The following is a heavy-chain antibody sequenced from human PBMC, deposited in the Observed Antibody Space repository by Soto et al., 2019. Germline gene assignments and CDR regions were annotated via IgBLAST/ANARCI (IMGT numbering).Heavy chain of an antibody. CDR1: GGSVSSGSYY. CDR2: IYYSGST. J-gene: IGHJ6*02. Sequence: SETLSLTCTVSGGSVSSGSYYWSWIRQPPGKGLEWLGYIYYSGSTNYNPSLKSRVTISVDTSKNQFSLKLSSVTAADTAVYYCARDRKYYYDSSGYQGAAYYYYGMDVWGQGTTVTVSS. CDR3: ARDRKYYYDSSGYQGAAYYYYGMDV. D-gene: IGHD3-22*01. V-gene: IGHV4-61*01.